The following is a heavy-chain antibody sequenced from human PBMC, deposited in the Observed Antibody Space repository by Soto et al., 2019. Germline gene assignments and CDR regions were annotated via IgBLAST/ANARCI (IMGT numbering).Heavy chain of an antibody. CDR2: IASTSWNI. V-gene: IGHV3-48*02. Sequence: EVQLVESGGGLVLPGGSLRLSCAASGFTFSGYSMNWVRQAPGKGLEWVSYIASTSWNIYYADTVKGRFTISRDNAKNSLYLQMNSLGDEDTAVYYCARGPSAAAPLSDWYFDLWGRGTLVTVSS. D-gene: IGHD2-2*01. CDR1: GFTFSGYS. J-gene: IGHJ2*01. CDR3: ARGPSAAAPLSDWYFDL.